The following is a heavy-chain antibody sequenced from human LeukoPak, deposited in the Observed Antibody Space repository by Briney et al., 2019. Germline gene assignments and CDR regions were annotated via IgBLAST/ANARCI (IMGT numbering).Heavy chain of an antibody. Sequence: SGPTLVNPTQTLTLTCTFSGFSLSTRGMCVSWIRQPPGKALEWLSLIDWDDDKYYSTSLKTRLTISKDTSKNQVVLTMTNMDPVDTATYYCARSKLAVAGTGDAFDIWGQGTMVTVSS. V-gene: IGHV2-70*01. CDR3: ARSKLAVAGTGDAFDI. CDR1: GFSLSTRGMC. CDR2: IDWDDDK. D-gene: IGHD6-19*01. J-gene: IGHJ3*02.